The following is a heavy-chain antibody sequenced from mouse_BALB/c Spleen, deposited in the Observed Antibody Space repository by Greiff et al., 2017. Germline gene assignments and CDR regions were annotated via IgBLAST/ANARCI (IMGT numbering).Heavy chain of an antibody. Sequence: EVMLVESGGGLVKPGGSLKLSCAASGFTFSSYAMSWVRQTPEKRLEWVASISSGGSTYYPDSVKGRFTISRDNARNILYLQMSSLRSEDTAMYYCAIYGNTYAMDYWGQGTSVTVSS. J-gene: IGHJ4*01. CDR3: AIYGNTYAMDY. CDR1: GFTFSSYA. D-gene: IGHD2-1*01. V-gene: IGHV5-6-5*01. CDR2: ISSGGST.